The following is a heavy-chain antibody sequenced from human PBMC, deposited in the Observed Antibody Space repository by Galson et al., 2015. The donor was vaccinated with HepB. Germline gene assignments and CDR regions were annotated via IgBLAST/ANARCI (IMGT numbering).Heavy chain of an antibody. CDR3: AKDPPSGYSSGWYGTRGDY. J-gene: IGHJ4*02. CDR2: ISGSGGST. V-gene: IGHV3-23*01. Sequence: LRLSCAASGFTFSSYAMSWVRQAPGKGLEWVSAISGSGGSTYYADSVKGRFTISRDNSKNTLYLQMNSLRAEDTAVYYCAKDPPSGYSSGWYGTRGDYWGQGTLVTVSS. D-gene: IGHD6-19*01. CDR1: GFTFSSYA.